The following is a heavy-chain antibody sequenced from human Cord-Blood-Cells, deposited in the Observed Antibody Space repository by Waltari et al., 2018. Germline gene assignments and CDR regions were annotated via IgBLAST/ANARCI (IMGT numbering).Heavy chain of an antibody. D-gene: IGHD6-25*01. Sequence: QVQLQQWGAGLLKPSETPSLTCAVYGGSFSGYYCSWIRQPPGKGLEWIGEINHSGSTNYNPSLKSRVTISVDTSKNQFSLKLSSVTAADTAVYYCARGLAAAPYLFDPWGQGTLVTVSS. CDR3: ARGLAAAPYLFDP. CDR1: GGSFSGYY. CDR2: INHSGST. J-gene: IGHJ5*02. V-gene: IGHV4-34*01.